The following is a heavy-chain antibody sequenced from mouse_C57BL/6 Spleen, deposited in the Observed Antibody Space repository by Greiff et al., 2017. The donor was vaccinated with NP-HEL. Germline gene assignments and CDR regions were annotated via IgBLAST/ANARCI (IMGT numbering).Heavy chain of an antibody. CDR3: ARHLDGYFDY. Sequence: DVKLVESGGDLVKPGGSLKLSCAASGFTFSSYGMSWVRQTPDKRLEWVATIISGGSYTYYPDSVKGRFTISRDNAKNTLYLQMSSLKSEDTAMYYCARHLDGYFDYWGQGTTRTVSS. CDR1: GFTFSSYG. D-gene: IGHD2-3*01. CDR2: IISGGSYT. V-gene: IGHV5-6*02. J-gene: IGHJ2*01.